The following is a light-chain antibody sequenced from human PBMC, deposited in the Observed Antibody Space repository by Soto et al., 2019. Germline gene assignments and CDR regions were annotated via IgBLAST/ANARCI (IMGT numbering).Light chain of an antibody. Sequence: QSALTQPPSASGSPGQSVAISCTGTSSDVGGYNYVSWYQQHPGKAPKLMIYEVNNRPSGVPDRFSGSKSGNTASLTVPRLQAEDEADYYCSSYAGSSNVFGTGTKLTVL. CDR1: SSDVGGYNY. CDR2: EVN. V-gene: IGLV2-8*01. J-gene: IGLJ1*01. CDR3: SSYAGSSNV.